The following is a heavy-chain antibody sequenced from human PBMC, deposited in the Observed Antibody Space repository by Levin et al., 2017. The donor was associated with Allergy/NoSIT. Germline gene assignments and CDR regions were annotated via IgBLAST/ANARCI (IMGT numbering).Heavy chain of an antibody. J-gene: IGHJ6*02. CDR1: GGSFSGYY. CDR2: INHSGST. CDR3: ARGPAITGTEGYGMDV. V-gene: IGHV4-34*01. Sequence: SETLSLTCTVYGGSFSGYYWTWIRQPPGKGLEWIGEINHSGSTNYKASLKSRVTISIDMSKNQFSLKLSSVTAADTAVYYCARGPAITGTEGYGMDVWGHGTTVTVSS. D-gene: IGHD1-20*01.